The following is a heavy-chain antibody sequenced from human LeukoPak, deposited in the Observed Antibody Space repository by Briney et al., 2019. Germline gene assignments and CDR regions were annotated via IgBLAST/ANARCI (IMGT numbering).Heavy chain of an antibody. J-gene: IGHJ4*02. CDR2: FYRGGTT. Sequence: GGSLRLSCAASGFTFSSYGMHWVRQAPGKGLEWVSSFYRGGTTYYADSVKGRFIVSRDNSKNTLYLQMNSLRAEDTAVYYCARDRYSYGYEPFDYWGQGTLVTVSS. CDR3: ARDRYSYGYEPFDY. D-gene: IGHD5-18*01. CDR1: GFTFSSYG. V-gene: IGHV3-NL1*01.